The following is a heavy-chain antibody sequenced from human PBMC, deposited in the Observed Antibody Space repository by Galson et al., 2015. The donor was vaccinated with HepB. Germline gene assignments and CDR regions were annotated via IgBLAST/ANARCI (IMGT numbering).Heavy chain of an antibody. J-gene: IGHJ4*02. CDR2: IIPIFGTA. CDR3: ARDRLGGYDNFDY. V-gene: IGHV1-69*13. Sequence: SVKVSCKASGGTFSSYAISWVRQAPGQGLEWMGGIIPIFGTANYAQKFQGRVTITADESTSTAYMELRSLRSDDTAVYYCARDRLGGYDNFDYWGQGTLVTVSS. CDR1: GGTFSSYA. D-gene: IGHD5-12*01.